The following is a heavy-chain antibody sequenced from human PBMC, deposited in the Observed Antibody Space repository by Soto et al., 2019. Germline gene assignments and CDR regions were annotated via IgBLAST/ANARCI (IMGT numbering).Heavy chain of an antibody. V-gene: IGHV1-24*01. Sequence: ASVKVSCKVSGYTLTELSMHWVRQAPGKGLEWMGGFDPEDGETIYAQKFQGRVTMTEDTSTDTAYMELSSLRSEDTAVYYCAKVIGLGTTVFGDYYSSGMAVGGKGPRVTVPS. J-gene: IGHJ6*04. CDR1: GYTLTELS. CDR2: FDPEDGET. CDR3: AKVIGLGTTVFGDYYSSGMAV. D-gene: IGHD3-3*01.